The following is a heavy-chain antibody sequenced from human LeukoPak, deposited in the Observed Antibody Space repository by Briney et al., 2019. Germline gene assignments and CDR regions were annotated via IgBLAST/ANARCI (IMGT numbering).Heavy chain of an antibody. CDR1: GFTFSSYA. CDR2: IIPSGHTT. Sequence: GGSLRLSCAASGFTFSSYAMSWVRQAPGKGLEWVSGIIPSGHTTYYADSVRGRFTISRDNSRNTVYLQMNSLRAKDTAVYYCAKDDRWLQFCCWGQGTLVTVSS. D-gene: IGHD5-24*01. V-gene: IGHV3-23*01. J-gene: IGHJ4*02. CDR3: AKDDRWLQFCC.